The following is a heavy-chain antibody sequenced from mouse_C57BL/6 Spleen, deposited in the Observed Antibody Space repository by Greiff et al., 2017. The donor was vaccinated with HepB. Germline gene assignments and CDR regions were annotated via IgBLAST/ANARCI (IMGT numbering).Heavy chain of an antibody. Sequence: QVQLQQPGAELVKPGASVKLSCKASGYTFTSYWMQWVKQRPGQGLEWIGEIDPSDSYTNYNQKFKGKATLTVDTSSSTAYMQLSSLTSEDSAVYYCARDPPTVNYAMDYWGQGTSVTVSS. CDR3: ARDPPTVNYAMDY. CDR1: GYTFTSYW. V-gene: IGHV1-50*01. CDR2: IDPSDSYT. D-gene: IGHD1-1*01. J-gene: IGHJ4*01.